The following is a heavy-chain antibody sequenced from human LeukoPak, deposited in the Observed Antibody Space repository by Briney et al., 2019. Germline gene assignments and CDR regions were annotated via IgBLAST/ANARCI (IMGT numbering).Heavy chain of an antibody. V-gene: IGHV1-8*01. CDR3: ARETRGYYYLDV. J-gene: IGHJ6*03. CDR2: VNPTSGNA. CDR1: GYSFTDYD. Sequence: ASAKVSCKASGYSFTDYDIDWVRQAPGQGLEWMGWVNPTSGNAAYGQKFQGRVNLTRDTSIGTAYMEVSGLTSEDTAVYYCARETRGYYYLDVWGAGTTVTVSS.